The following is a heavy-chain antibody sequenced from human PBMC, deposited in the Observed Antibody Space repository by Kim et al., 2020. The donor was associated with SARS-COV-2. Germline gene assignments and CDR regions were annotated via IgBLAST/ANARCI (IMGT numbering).Heavy chain of an antibody. V-gene: IGHV4-30-2*05. D-gene: IGHD3-10*01. Sequence: RKGRVTISVDTSTNQFSLKLSSVTAADTAVYYCARGGTPWGSGSYFPPPVWGQGTLVTVSS. CDR3: ARGGTPWGSGSYFPPPV. J-gene: IGHJ4*02.